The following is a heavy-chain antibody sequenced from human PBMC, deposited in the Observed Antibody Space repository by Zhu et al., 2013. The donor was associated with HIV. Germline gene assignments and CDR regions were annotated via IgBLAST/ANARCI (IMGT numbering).Heavy chain of an antibody. Sequence: QVQLVQSGAEVKKPGSSVKVSCKASGGTFSSYAISWVRQAPGQGLEWMGGIIPIFGTANYAQKFQGRVTITADESTSTAYMELSSLRSEGTAVYYCARTADYYDSSGYPPPYYGMDVWGQGDHGSPSP. CDR2: IIPIFGTA. D-gene: IGHD3-22*01. V-gene: IGHV1-69*12. J-gene: IGHJ6*02. CDR3: ARTADYYDSSGYPPPYYGMDV. CDR1: GGTFSSYA.